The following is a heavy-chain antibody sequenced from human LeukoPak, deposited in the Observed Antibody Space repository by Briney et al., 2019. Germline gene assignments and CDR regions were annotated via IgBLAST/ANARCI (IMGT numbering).Heavy chain of an antibody. CDR3: ASWGYRSNTSCYKVAANWYFDL. CDR1: GGSISSSIYY. Sequence: SSETLSLTCTVSGGSISSSIYYWGWIRQPPGKGLEWIGSIYYSGSTYYNPSLKSRVPISVDTSKNQFSLKLSSVTAADTAVYYCASWGYRSNTSCYKVAANWYFDLWGRGTLVTVSS. CDR2: IYYSGST. V-gene: IGHV4-39*07. J-gene: IGHJ2*01. D-gene: IGHD2-2*02.